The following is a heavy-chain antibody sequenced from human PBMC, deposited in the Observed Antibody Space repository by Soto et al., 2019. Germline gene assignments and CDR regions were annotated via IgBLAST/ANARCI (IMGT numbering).Heavy chain of an antibody. CDR2: ISGSGGST. CDR3: AKDRHYYDSSGYPPGDY. V-gene: IGHV3-23*01. D-gene: IGHD3-22*01. J-gene: IGHJ4*02. Sequence: PGGSLRLSCAASGFTFSSYAMSWVRQAPGKGLEWVSAISGSGGSTYYADSVKGRFTISRDNSKNTLYLQMNSLRAEDTAVYYCAKDRHYYDSSGYPPGDYWGQGTLVTVSS. CDR1: GFTFSSYA.